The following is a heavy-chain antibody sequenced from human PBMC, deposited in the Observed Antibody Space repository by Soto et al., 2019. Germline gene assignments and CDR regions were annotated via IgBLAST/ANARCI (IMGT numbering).Heavy chain of an antibody. CDR3: ARNLYSSYGMDV. J-gene: IGHJ6*02. Sequence: GGSLRLSCAASGFTFSSYAMHWVRQAPGKGLEYVSAISSNGGSTYYANSVKGRFTISRDNSKNTLYFQMGSLRAEDMAVYYCARNLYSSYGMDVWGQGTTVTVSS. CDR1: GFTFSSYA. CDR2: ISSNGGST. V-gene: IGHV3-64*01. D-gene: IGHD6-19*01.